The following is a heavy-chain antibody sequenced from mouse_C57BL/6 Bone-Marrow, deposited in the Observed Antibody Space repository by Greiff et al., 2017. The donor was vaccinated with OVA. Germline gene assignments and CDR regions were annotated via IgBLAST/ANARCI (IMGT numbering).Heavy chain of an antibody. CDR3: YRAEYYGSSYDAMDY. CDR2: IYPGSGNT. Sequence: QVQLQQSGAELVRPGASVKLSCKASGYTFTDYYINWVKQRPGQGLEWIARIYPGSGNTYYNEKFKGKATLTAEKSSSTAYMQLSSLTSEDSAVYVCYRAEYYGSSYDAMDYWGQGTSVTVSS. J-gene: IGHJ4*01. V-gene: IGHV1-76*01. D-gene: IGHD1-1*01. CDR1: GYTFTDYY.